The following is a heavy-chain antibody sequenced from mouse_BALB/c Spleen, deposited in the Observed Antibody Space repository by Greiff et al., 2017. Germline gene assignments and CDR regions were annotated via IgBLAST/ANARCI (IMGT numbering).Heavy chain of an antibody. J-gene: IGHJ1*01. V-gene: IGHV1-54*01. Sequence: QVQLQQSGAELVRPGTSVKVSCKASGYAFTNYLIEWVKQRPGQGLEWIGVINPGSGGTNYNEKFKGKATLTADKSSSTAYMQLSSPTSDDSAVYFCARSLTTAPSYWYFDVWGAGTTVTVSS. D-gene: IGHD1-2*01. CDR3: ARSLTTAPSYWYFDV. CDR2: INPGSGGT. CDR1: GYAFTNYL.